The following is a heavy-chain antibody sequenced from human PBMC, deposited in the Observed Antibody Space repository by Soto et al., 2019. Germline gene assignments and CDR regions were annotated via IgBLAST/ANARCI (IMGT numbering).Heavy chain of an antibody. Sequence: QVQLVESGGGVVQPGRSLRLSCAASGFTFSSYGKHWVRQAPDKGLEWVAVIWCDGSNKYYADSVKGRFTISRDNSKNTLYLQMNSLRAEDTAVYYCARDSCSWPFDYWGQGTLVTVSS. CDR1: GFTFSSYG. J-gene: IGHJ4*02. CDR3: ARDSCSWPFDY. V-gene: IGHV3-33*01. CDR2: IWCDGSNK. D-gene: IGHD6-13*01.